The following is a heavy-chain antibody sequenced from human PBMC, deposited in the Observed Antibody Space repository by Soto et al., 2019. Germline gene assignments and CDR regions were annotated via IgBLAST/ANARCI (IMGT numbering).Heavy chain of an antibody. V-gene: IGHV2-5*02. CDR1: GFSLSTSSGVG. CDR2: IYWDDDK. Sequence: QITLKESGPTLVKPTQTLTLTCTFSGFSLSTSSGVGVGWIRQPPGKALEWLALIYWDDDKRYSPSLQSRLTITKDTSKNQVVLTMTNMDPLDTATYYCAHTYFASGAYFDYWGQGTLVTVSS. D-gene: IGHD3-10*01. J-gene: IGHJ4*02. CDR3: AHTYFASGAYFDY.